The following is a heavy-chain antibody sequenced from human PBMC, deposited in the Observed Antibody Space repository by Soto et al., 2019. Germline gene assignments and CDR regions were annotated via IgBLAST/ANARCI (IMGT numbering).Heavy chain of an antibody. CDR1: GVSINSYY. V-gene: IGHV4-59*08. Sequence: QVQLQESGPGLVQPSETLSLTCTVSGVSINSYYWSWIRQSPGQGLEWFGYIFYSGNTNYNPSINSRVTLSVDTSKNQSSLKLTSVTAADTAVYYCARHAPGGPFDSWGQGTLVTVSS. CDR3: ARHAPGGPFDS. CDR2: IFYSGNT. J-gene: IGHJ4*02.